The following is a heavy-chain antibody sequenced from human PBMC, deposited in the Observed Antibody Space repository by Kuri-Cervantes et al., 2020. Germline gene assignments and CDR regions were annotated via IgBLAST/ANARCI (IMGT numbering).Heavy chain of an antibody. CDR3: ARGRIAAAGTRWFDP. D-gene: IGHD6-13*01. CDR1: GYTFTSYY. Sequence: ASVKVSCKASGYTFTSYYMHWVRQAPGQGLEWMGIINPSGGSTSYAQKFQGRVTMTRDTSTSTVYMELSSLRSEDTAVYYCARGRIAAAGTRWFDPWGQGTLVTVSS. V-gene: IGHV1-46*01. CDR2: INPSGGST. J-gene: IGHJ5*02.